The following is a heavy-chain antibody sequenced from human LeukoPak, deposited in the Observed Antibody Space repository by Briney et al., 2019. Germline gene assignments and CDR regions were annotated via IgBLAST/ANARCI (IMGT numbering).Heavy chain of an antibody. D-gene: IGHD3-3*01. V-gene: IGHV1-69*13. CDR3: ASRTSADFWSGYYTGIPSNGFDY. CDR1: GGTFSSYA. J-gene: IGHJ4*02. Sequence: GASVKVSCTASGGTFSSYAISWVRQAPGQGLEWMGGIIPIFGTANYAQRFQGRVTITADESTSTAYMELSSLRSEDTAVYYCASRTSADFWSGYYTGIPSNGFDYWGQGTLVTVSS. CDR2: IIPIFGTA.